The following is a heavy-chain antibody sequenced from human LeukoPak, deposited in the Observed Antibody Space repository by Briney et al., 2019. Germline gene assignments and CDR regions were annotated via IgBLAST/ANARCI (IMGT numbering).Heavy chain of an antibody. J-gene: IGHJ4*02. V-gene: IGHV3-23*01. D-gene: IGHD2-15*01. CDR2: ISGSGGST. CDR1: GFTFSSYA. Sequence: GGSLRLSCAASGFTFSSYAMSWVRQAPGKGLEWVSAISGSGGSTYYADSVKGRFTISRDNSKNTLYLQMNSLRAEDTAVYYCAKDPGYCSGGSCNDYWGQGTLVTVSS. CDR3: AKDPGYCSGGSCNDY.